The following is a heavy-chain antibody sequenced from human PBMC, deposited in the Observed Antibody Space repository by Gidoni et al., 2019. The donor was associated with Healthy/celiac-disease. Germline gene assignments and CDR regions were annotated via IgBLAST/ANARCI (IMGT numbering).Heavy chain of an antibody. D-gene: IGHD2-15*01. Sequence: QVQLPPWGAGLLKPSETLSLSCAVYGGSFSGYYWSWIRQPPGQGLEWIGEINHSGSTHYNPSLKSRVTMSVDTSKNQFSLKLSSVTAADTAVYYCARGRCSGGSCYTAAGTNYYYGMDVWGQGTTVTVS. CDR3: ARGRCSGGSCYTAAGTNYYYGMDV. V-gene: IGHV4-34*01. CDR1: GGSFSGYY. J-gene: IGHJ6*02. CDR2: INHSGST.